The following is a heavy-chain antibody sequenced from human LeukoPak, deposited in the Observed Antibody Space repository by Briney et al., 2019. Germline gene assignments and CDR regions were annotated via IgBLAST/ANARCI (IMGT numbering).Heavy chain of an antibody. Sequence: SQTLSLTCAISGDSVSSNSAAWNWIRQSPSRGLEWLGRTYYRSKWYNDYAVSVKSRITINPDTSKNQFSLQLNSVTPEDTAVYYCARARLPQTYGSSLSGFDPWGQGTLVTVSS. J-gene: IGHJ5*02. CDR1: GDSVSSNSAA. D-gene: IGHD3-10*01. CDR2: TYYRSKWYN. CDR3: ARARLPQTYGSSLSGFDP. V-gene: IGHV6-1*01.